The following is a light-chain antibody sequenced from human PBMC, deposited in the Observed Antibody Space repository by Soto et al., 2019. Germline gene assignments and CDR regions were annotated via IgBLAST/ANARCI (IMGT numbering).Light chain of an antibody. J-gene: IGKJ2*01. CDR2: KAS. CDR3: QQYNSYSPYT. V-gene: IGKV1-5*03. CDR1: QSISSW. Sequence: GDRVTITCRASQSISSWLAWYQQKPGKAPKLLIYKASSLESGVPSRFSGSGSGTEFTLTISSLQPDDFATYYCQQYNSYSPYTFGQGTTLEIK.